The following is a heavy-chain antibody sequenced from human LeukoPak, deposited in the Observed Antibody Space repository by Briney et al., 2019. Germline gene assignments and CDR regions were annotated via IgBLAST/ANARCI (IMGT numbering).Heavy chain of an antibody. Sequence: ASVMVSCKASGYTFSGSDMNWVRQAPGQGLEWMGWININTGNPTYVQHFTGRFVFSLDTSVSTAYLQISSLKAEDTAVYYCARGDWVAWGQGTLVTVSS. CDR3: ARGDWVA. D-gene: IGHD3-9*01. J-gene: IGHJ4*02. CDR1: GYTFSGSD. V-gene: IGHV7-4-1*02. CDR2: ININTGNP.